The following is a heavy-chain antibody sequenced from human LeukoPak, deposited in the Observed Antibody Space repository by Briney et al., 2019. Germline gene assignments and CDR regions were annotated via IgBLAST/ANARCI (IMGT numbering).Heavy chain of an antibody. Sequence: ASVKVSCKASGYTFTSYGISWVRQAPGQGLEWMGWISAYNGNTNYAQKLQGRVTVTTDTSTSTAYMELRSLRSDDTAVYYCARASIYGDYEDYWGQGTLVTVSS. J-gene: IGHJ4*02. CDR2: ISAYNGNT. V-gene: IGHV1-18*01. D-gene: IGHD4-17*01. CDR3: ARASIYGDYEDY. CDR1: GYTFTSYG.